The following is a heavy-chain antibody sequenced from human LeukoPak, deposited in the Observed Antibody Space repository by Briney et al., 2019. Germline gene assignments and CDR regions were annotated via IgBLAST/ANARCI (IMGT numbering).Heavy chain of an antibody. V-gene: IGHV4-38-2*02. CDR1: GYSISSGYY. Sequence: SETLSLTCTVSGYSISSGYYWGWIRQPPGKGLEWIGSIYHSGSTYYNPSLKSRVTISVDTSKNQFSLKLSSVTAADTAVYYCARAGGYYYDSSGYFFDYWGQGTLVTVSS. CDR3: ARAGGYYYDSSGYFFDY. D-gene: IGHD3-22*01. CDR2: IYHSGST. J-gene: IGHJ4*02.